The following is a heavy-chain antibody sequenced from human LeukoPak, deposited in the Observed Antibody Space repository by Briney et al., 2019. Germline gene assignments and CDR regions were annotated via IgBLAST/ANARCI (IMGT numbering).Heavy chain of an antibody. D-gene: IGHD5-12*01. Sequence: PSETLSLTCTVSGGSISSSSYYWGWIRQPPGKGLEWIGSIYYSGSTYYNPSLKSRVTISVDTSKNQFSLKLSSVTAADTAVYYCARLSGYVVDYRGQGTLVTVSS. J-gene: IGHJ4*02. CDR3: ARLSGYVVDY. CDR2: IYYSGST. CDR1: GGSISSSSYY. V-gene: IGHV4-39*01.